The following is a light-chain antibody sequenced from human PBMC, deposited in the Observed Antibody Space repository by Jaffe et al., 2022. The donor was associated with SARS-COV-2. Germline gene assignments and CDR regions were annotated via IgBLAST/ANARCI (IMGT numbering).Light chain of an antibody. V-gene: IGLV2-14*03. CDR2: DVN. J-gene: IGLJ2*01. CDR1: SSDVGGYNY. CDR3: SSYTSSSTVL. Sequence: QSALTQPASVSGSPGQSITISCTGTSSDVGGYNYVSWYQQHPGKAPKLMTYDVNNRPSWVSNRFSGSKSGNTASLTISGLQAEDEADYYCSSYTSSSTVLFGGGTKLTVL.